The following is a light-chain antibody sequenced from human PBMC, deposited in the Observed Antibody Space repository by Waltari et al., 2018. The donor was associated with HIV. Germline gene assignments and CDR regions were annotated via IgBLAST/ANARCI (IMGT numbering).Light chain of an antibody. CDR2: GAS. Sequence: EIVLTQSPGTLSLSPGERAPLSCRASQTIGSSYLAWYQQKPGQAPRLLIFGASTRATGIPDRFSGSGAGTDFTLTISRLEPEDFAVYYCQHFGSSRTFGQGTKVEIK. V-gene: IGKV3-20*01. CDR1: QTIGSSY. CDR3: QHFGSSRT. J-gene: IGKJ1*01.